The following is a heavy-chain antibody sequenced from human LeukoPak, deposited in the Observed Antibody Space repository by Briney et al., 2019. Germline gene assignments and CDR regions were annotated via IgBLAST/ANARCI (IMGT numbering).Heavy chain of an antibody. CDR3: ARGQGSYYDSSGSNWFDP. D-gene: IGHD3-22*01. CDR1: GFTFSSYA. Sequence: GGSLRLSCAASGFTFSSYAMSWVRQAPGKGLEWVSAISGSGGSTYYADSVKGRFTISRDNSKNTLYLQMNSLRAEDTAVYYCARGQGSYYDSSGSNWFDPWGQGTLVTVSS. J-gene: IGHJ5*02. V-gene: IGHV3-23*01. CDR2: ISGSGGST.